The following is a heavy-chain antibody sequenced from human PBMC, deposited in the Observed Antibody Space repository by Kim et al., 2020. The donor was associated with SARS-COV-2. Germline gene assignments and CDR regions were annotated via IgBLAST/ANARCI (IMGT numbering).Heavy chain of an antibody. CDR3: ARRLLGSGYRQFDY. D-gene: IGHD3-3*01. Sequence: NPPLKIGVTISVDPSKNQFSLRLGSVTAADTAVYYCARRLLGSGYRQFDYWGQGTLVTVSS. V-gene: IGHV4-39*01. J-gene: IGHJ4*02.